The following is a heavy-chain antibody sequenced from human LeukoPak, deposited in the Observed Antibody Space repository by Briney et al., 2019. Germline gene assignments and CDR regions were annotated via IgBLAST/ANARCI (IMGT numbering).Heavy chain of an antibody. V-gene: IGHV1-24*01. D-gene: IGHD6-13*01. CDR2: FDPEDGET. CDR3: ATAAGYSSSWDNNWFDP. Sequence: ASVKVSRKVSGYTLTELSMHWVRQAPGKGLEWMGGFDPEDGETIYAQKFQGRVTMTEDTSTDTAYMELSSLRSEDTAVYYCATAAGYSSSWDNNWFDPWGQGTLVTVSS. J-gene: IGHJ5*02. CDR1: GYTLTELS.